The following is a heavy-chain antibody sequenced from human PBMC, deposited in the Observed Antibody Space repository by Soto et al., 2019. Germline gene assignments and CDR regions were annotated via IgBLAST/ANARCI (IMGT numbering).Heavy chain of an antibody. CDR2: ISAYNGNT. Sequence: ASVKVSCKXSGYTFTSYGISWVRQAPGQGLEWMGWISAYNGNTNYAQKLQGRVTMTTDTSTSTAYMELRSLRSDDTAVYYCARGGGMNDFWSAFLHYYYGMDVWGQGTTVTVSS. CDR3: ARGGGMNDFWSAFLHYYYGMDV. V-gene: IGHV1-18*04. D-gene: IGHD3-3*01. CDR1: GYTFTSYG. J-gene: IGHJ6*02.